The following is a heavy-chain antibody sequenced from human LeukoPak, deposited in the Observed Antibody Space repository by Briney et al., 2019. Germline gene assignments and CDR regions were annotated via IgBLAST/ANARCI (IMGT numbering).Heavy chain of an antibody. V-gene: IGHV1-18*01. CDR1: GYTFINYG. D-gene: IGHD2-2*01. Sequence: ASVKVSCKASGYTFINYGVTWVRQAPGQGLEWMGWISASNGNTNYAQKFQGRVTITADESTSTAYMELSSLRSEDTAVYYCAAHPYRRYQLLDNWFDPWGQGTLVTVSS. CDR2: ISASNGNT. J-gene: IGHJ5*02. CDR3: AAHPYRRYQLLDNWFDP.